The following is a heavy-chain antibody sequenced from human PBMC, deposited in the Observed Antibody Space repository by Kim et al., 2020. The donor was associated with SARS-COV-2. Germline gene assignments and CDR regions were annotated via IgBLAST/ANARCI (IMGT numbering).Heavy chain of an antibody. J-gene: IGHJ6*02. D-gene: IGHD2-2*01. CDR3: ATLGYCSSTSCYPALGRPASYYYYGMDV. CDR2: FDPEDGET. V-gene: IGHV1-24*01. CDR1: GYTLTELS. Sequence: ASVKVSCKVSGYTLTELSMHWVRQAPGKGLEWMGGFDPEDGETIYAQKFQGRVTMTEDTSTDTAYMELSSLRSEDTAVYYCATLGYCSSTSCYPALGRPASYYYYGMDVWGQGTTVTVSS.